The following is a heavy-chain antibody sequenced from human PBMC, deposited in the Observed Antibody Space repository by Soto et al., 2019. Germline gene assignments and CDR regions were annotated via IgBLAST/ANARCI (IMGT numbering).Heavy chain of an antibody. V-gene: IGHV1-69*13. CDR2: IIPIFGTA. CDR1: GGTFSSYA. D-gene: IGHD3-3*01. CDR3: AREADFKGASDI. J-gene: IGHJ3*02. Sequence: SVKVSCKASGGTFSSYAISWVRQAPGQGLEWMGGIIPIFGTANYAQKFQGRVTITADESTSTAYMELSSLRSEDTDVYYCAREADFKGASDIWGQGTMVTVSS.